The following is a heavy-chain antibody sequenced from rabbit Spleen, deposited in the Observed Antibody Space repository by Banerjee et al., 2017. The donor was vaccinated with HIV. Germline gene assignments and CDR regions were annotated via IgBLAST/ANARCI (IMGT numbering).Heavy chain of an antibody. CDR1: GFSFTTSYD. V-gene: IGHV1S45*01. Sequence: QEQLVESGGGLVKPGASLTLTCTASGFSFTTSYDMCWVRQAPGKGLEWIGCIYTGDGSTYYASWAKGRFTISKASSTTVTLQVTSLTAADTATYFCASGNNDDQFNLWGPGTLVTVS. CDR2: IYTGDGST. J-gene: IGHJ4*01. CDR3: ASGNNDDQFNL. D-gene: IGHD7-1*01.